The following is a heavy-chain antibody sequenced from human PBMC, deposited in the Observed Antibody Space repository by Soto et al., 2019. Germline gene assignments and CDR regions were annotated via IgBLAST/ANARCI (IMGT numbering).Heavy chain of an antibody. Sequence: QVQLQESGPGLVKPSQTLSLTCTVSGGSISSGDSYWSWIRQPPGKGLEWIGYIYYSGSTYYNPSLKSRVAVSVDTSKNPCSLKLSSVTAADTAVYYCARGDLQQLFRHWGQGTLVTVSS. CDR3: ARGDLQQLFRH. V-gene: IGHV4-30-4*01. J-gene: IGHJ1*01. CDR2: IYYSGST. CDR1: GGSISSGDSY. D-gene: IGHD6-13*01.